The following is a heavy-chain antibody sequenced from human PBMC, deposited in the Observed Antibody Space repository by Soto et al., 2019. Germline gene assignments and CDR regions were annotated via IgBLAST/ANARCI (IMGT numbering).Heavy chain of an antibody. CDR2: ISGSGGST. V-gene: IGHV3-23*01. J-gene: IGHJ3*02. Sequence: GGSLRLSCAASGFTFSSYAMSWVRQAPGKGLEWVSAISGSGGSTYYADSVKGRFTISRDNSKNTRYLQMNSLRAEDRAVYYCAKVAMVRGVIIDNSFDIWGQGTMVTVSS. D-gene: IGHD3-10*01. CDR3: AKVAMVRGVIIDNSFDI. CDR1: GFTFSSYA.